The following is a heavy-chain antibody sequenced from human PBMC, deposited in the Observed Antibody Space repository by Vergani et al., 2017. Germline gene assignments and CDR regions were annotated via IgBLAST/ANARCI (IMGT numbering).Heavy chain of an antibody. Sequence: QVQLVQSGAEVQKPGASVKVSCKASGYTFTSYAMHWVRQAPGQRLEWMGWINAGNGNTKYSQKFQGRVTITADESTSTAYMELSSLRSEDTAGYYCARSTPWELPSLGWGQGTLVTVSS. CDR3: ARSTPWELPSLG. D-gene: IGHD1-26*01. CDR2: INAGNGNT. CDR1: GYTFTSYA. V-gene: IGHV1-3*01. J-gene: IGHJ4*02.